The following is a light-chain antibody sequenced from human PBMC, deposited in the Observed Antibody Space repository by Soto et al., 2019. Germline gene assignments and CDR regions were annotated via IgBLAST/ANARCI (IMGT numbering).Light chain of an antibody. CDR1: QSVSNNY. CDR3: QQYGRT. J-gene: IGKJ1*01. Sequence: EIVLTQSPGTLSLSPGERATLSCRASQSVSNNYLAWYQQKPGRAPRLLISRTSNRATGIADRFSGSGSGTDFSLTISSLEPEDSAVYFCQQYGRTFGQGTKVDIK. V-gene: IGKV3-20*01. CDR2: RTS.